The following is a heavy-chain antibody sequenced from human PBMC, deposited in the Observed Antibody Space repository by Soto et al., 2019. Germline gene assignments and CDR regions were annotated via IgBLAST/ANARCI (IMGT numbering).Heavy chain of an antibody. V-gene: IGHV3-23*04. CDR3: AKRPLDSGGHYFDY. D-gene: IGHD3-10*01. CDR1: GFTFSRFA. J-gene: IGHJ4*02. Sequence: EVHLVESGGGLVQPGGSMRLSCAASGFTFSRFAMSWVRQTPEKGLEWVSTIDTSGENTYYTDSVKGRFTIARDNFKNTLYLQMDSLRAEDSALFYCAKRPLDSGGHYFDYWGQGTLITVSS. CDR2: IDTSGENT.